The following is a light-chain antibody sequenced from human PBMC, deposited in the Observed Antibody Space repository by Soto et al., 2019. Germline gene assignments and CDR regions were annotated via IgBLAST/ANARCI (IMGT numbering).Light chain of an antibody. CDR1: SSDVGGYHY. J-gene: IGLJ1*01. V-gene: IGLV2-8*01. CDR2: EVN. CDR3: SSYAGSDNLYV. Sequence: QSALTQPPSASGSPGQSVTISCTGSSSDVGGYHYVSWYQQHPGKAPKLIIYEVNERPSGVPDRVSGSKSGNTASLTVSGLQADDEADYSCSSYAGSDNLYVFGTGTKLTVL.